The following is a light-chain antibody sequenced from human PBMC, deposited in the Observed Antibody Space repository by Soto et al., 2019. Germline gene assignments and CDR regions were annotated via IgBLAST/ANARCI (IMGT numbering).Light chain of an antibody. CDR1: QSFTSNY. CDR3: HQYGISPPT. Sequence: EIVLTQSPGTLSLSPGERATLSCGASQSFTSNYLAWYQQKPGQAPRLLISGVSNRATGTPDRFSGSGSGTDFTLTISSLEPEDFAVFYCHQYGISPPTFGPGTKVDIK. CDR2: GVS. V-gene: IGKV3-20*01. J-gene: IGKJ1*01.